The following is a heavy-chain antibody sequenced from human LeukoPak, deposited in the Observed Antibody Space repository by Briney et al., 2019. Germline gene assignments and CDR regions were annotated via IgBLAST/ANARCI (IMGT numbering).Heavy chain of an antibody. Sequence: SETLSLTCTASGGSISSYYWSWIRQPPGKGLEWIGYIYYSGSTNYNPSLKSRVTISVGTSKNQFSLKLSSVTAADTAVYYCARAAGRDGYNMDYWGQGTLVTVSS. CDR2: IYYSGST. CDR1: GGSISSYY. D-gene: IGHD5-24*01. J-gene: IGHJ4*02. CDR3: ARAAGRDGYNMDY. V-gene: IGHV4-59*01.